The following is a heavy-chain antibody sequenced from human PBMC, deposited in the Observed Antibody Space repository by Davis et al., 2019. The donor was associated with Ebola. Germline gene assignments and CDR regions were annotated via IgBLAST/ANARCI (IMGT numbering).Heavy chain of an antibody. CDR2: ISYDGSNK. Sequence: GESLKISCAASAFTFSSYAMHWVRQAPGKGLEWVAVISYDGSNKYYADSVKGRFTISRDNSKNTLFLQMNSLRVEDTAVYHCAKGTNRIAVAGMGQNNWGPGTLVTVSS. CDR3: AKGTNRIAVAGMGQNN. CDR1: AFTFSSYA. V-gene: IGHV3-30*04. J-gene: IGHJ4*02. D-gene: IGHD6-19*01.